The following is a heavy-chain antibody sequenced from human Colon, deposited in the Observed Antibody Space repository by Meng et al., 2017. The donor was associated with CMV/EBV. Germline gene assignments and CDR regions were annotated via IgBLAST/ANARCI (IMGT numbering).Heavy chain of an antibody. D-gene: IGHD6-13*01. CDR2: INEDGSET. CDR3: ARRFEYSSSYGVDV. CDR1: GLVFDLYS. J-gene: IGHJ6*02. Sequence: GESLKISCVGSGLVFDLYSMAWVRQAPGRGLEWVANINEDGSETTYVQSMKGRLTISRDNTKNALYLQMNSLRAEDTAVYYCARRFEYSSSYGVDVWGQGTTVTVS. V-gene: IGHV3-7*01.